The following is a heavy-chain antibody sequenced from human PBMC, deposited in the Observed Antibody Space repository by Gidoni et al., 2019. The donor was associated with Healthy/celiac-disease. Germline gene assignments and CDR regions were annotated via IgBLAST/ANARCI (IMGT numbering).Heavy chain of an antibody. CDR1: GGTFSSYA. V-gene: IGHV1-69*01. CDR2: IIPIFGTA. CDR3: ARDRPSSGSHGGYWYFDL. Sequence: QVQLVQSGAEVKKPGSSVKVSCKASGGTFSSYAISWVRQAPGQGLEWMGGIIPIFGTANYAQKFQGRVTITADESTSTAYMELSSLRSEDTAVYYCARDRPSSGSHGGYWYFDLWGRGTLVTVSS. J-gene: IGHJ2*01. D-gene: IGHD1-26*01.